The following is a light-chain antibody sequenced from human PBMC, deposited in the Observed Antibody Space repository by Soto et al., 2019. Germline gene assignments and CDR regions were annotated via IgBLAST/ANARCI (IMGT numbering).Light chain of an antibody. Sequence: EIVLTQSPGTLSLSPGERATLSCRASQSVSSYLAWYQHKPGQAPRLLIYGAFSRATGIPDRFSGSGSGTDFTLTISRLEPEDFAVYHCQEYGSSPLTFGGGTKVEIK. V-gene: IGKV3-20*01. CDR3: QEYGSSPLT. CDR2: GAF. J-gene: IGKJ4*01. CDR1: QSVSSY.